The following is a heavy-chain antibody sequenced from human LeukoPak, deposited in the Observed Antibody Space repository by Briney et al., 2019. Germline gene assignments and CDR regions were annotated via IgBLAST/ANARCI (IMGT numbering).Heavy chain of an antibody. CDR2: INRDGSIT. CDR1: GFTLSNYW. J-gene: IGHJ4*02. Sequence: PGGSLRLSCVASGFTLSNYWMHWVRQAPGKGLAWVSRINRDGSITNYAESVRGRFTISRDNARNTLDLQMDSLRADDTAVYYCVRDPFLSGDYWGLGTLVTVSS. CDR3: VRDPFLSGDY. V-gene: IGHV3-74*01. D-gene: IGHD3-3*01.